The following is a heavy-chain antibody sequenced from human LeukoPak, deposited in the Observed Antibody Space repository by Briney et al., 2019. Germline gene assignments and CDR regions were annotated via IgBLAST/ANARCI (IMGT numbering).Heavy chain of an antibody. D-gene: IGHD4-11*01. Sequence: PGGSLRLSCAASGFTFRSYTIHWVRQAPGKGLEWVAVIWNDGTNRYYGDSVKGRFTISRGDSKNTVYLQMNGLRAGDTAVYYCAKDAQRGFDYSNSLEYWGQGTLVTVSS. CDR2: IWNDGTNR. CDR3: AKDAQRGFDYSNSLEY. V-gene: IGHV3-33*06. J-gene: IGHJ4*02. CDR1: GFTFRSYT.